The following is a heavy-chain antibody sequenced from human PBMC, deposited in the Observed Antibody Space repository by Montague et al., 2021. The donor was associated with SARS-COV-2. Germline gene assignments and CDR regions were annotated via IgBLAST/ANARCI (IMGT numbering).Heavy chain of an antibody. Sequence: SETLSLTCAVSGGSISSSSYDWGWIRQPPGKGLEWIGSIHYSGSTYYNPSLKSRVSISVDTSKNQFSLKLSSVTAADTAVYYRARLWDTVYYYYGMDVWGQGTTVTVSS. CDR2: IHYSGST. CDR1: GGSISSSSYD. J-gene: IGHJ6*02. D-gene: IGHD1-26*01. V-gene: IGHV4-39*01. CDR3: ARLWDTVYYYYGMDV.